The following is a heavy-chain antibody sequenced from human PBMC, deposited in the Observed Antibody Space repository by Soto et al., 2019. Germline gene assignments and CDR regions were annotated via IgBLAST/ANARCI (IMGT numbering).Heavy chain of an antibody. D-gene: IGHD1-26*01. V-gene: IGHV3-7*01. CDR2: IKQDGSEK. Sequence: WGSLLVSCASSGFTFSIYWMSWVRQAPGKGLEWVANIKQDGSEKYYVDSVKGRFTISRDNAKNSLYLQMNSLRAEDTAVYYCARDKATRDGYNFDYWGQGTMVTVSS. CDR1: GFTFSIYW. CDR3: ARDKATRDGYNFDY. J-gene: IGHJ4*02.